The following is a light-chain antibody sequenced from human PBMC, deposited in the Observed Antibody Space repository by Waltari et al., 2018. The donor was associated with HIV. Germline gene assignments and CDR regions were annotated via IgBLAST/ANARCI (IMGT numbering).Light chain of an antibody. V-gene: IGKV1-39*01. CDR3: QQTYSAPWT. J-gene: IGKJ1*01. CDR1: QTISKF. Sequence: DIQMTQSPSSLSASVGDRVVVTCWANQTISKFLNWYQHKPGKAPNLLISSASNLHGGVPSRFGGSGSGTDFALTITSLQPEDFALYYCQQTYSAPWTFGQGTKIDIK. CDR2: SAS.